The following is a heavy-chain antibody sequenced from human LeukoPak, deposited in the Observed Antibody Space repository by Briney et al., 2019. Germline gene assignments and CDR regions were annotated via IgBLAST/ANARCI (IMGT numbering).Heavy chain of an antibody. CDR3: ARTDTGTYYYYYMDV. V-gene: IGHV1-2*02. CDR1: GYTFTGYY. CDR2: INPNSGGT. D-gene: IGHD1-14*01. J-gene: IGHJ6*03. Sequence: AASVKVSCRASGYTFTGYYMHWVRQAPGQGLEGMGWINPNSGGTNYAQKFQGRVTMTRDTSISTAYMELSRLRSDDTAVYYCARTDTGTYYYYYMDVWGKGTTVTVSS.